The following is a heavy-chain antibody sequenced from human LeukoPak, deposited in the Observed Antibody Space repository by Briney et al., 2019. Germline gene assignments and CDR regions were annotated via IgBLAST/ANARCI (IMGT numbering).Heavy chain of an antibody. CDR3: ARTERSTMVRGVSNNWFDP. V-gene: IGHV4-34*01. D-gene: IGHD3-10*01. J-gene: IGHJ5*02. CDR2: INHSGST. Sequence: SETLSLTCAVYGGSFSGYYWSWIRQPPGKGLEWIGEINHSGSTNYNPSLKGRVTISVDTSKNQFSLKLSSVTAADTAVYYCARTERSTMVRGVSNNWFDPWGQGTLVTVSS. CDR1: GGSFSGYY.